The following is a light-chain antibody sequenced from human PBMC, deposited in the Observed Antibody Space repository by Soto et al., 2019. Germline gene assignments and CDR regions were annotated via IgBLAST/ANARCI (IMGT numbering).Light chain of an antibody. CDR1: QGIGSY. CDR3: QQYNSYVT. J-gene: IGKJ5*01. V-gene: IGKV1-9*01. Sequence: DIQLTQSPSSLSASVGDRVTITCRASQGIGSYLAWYQQKPGKAPKLLIYAASTLQSGVPSRFSGSGSGTEFTLTISSLQPEDFATYYCQQYNSYVTFGQGTRLEI. CDR2: AAS.